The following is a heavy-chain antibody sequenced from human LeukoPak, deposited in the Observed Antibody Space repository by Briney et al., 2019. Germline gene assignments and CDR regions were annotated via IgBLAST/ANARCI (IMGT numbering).Heavy chain of an antibody. Sequence: GASVTVSCMASGYTFTTYAMHWVRQAPGQRLEWMGWINAGNGNTKYSQKFQGRVTFTRDTSASTAYVELSSLRSEDTAVYYCARDLGVVVIPTGEYYFDYWGQGTLVTVSS. CDR2: INAGNGNT. V-gene: IGHV1-3*01. CDR3: ARDLGVVVIPTGEYYFDY. CDR1: GYTFTTYA. D-gene: IGHD3-22*01. J-gene: IGHJ4*02.